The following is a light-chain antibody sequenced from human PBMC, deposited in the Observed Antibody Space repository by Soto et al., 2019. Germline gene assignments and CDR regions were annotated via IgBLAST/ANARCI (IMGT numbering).Light chain of an antibody. CDR1: QSLRHHNGYYY. CDR2: LGS. V-gene: IGKV2-28*01. CDR3: IQTLQAPYS. Sequence: DIVMTQSPLSLPVTPGEPASISCRSSQSLRHHNGYYYLDWYLQKPGQSPQVLIYLGSNRASGVPDTVSGSGSGTVFTLKISRVEAEDVGVYYCIQTLQAPYSFGPGTKLEIK. J-gene: IGKJ2*01.